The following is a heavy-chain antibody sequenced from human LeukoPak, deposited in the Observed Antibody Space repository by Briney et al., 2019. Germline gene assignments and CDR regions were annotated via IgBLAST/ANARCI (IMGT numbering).Heavy chain of an antibody. CDR3: ARGMEPLNLYYMDV. D-gene: IGHD1-26*01. Sequence: ASVKVSCKASGYTFTGYYMHWVRQAPGQGLEWMGWINPNSGGTNYAQKFQGRVTMTRDTSISTAYMGLNRLRSDDTAVYYCARGMEPLNLYYMDVWGKGTTVTVSS. J-gene: IGHJ6*03. V-gene: IGHV1-2*02. CDR1: GYTFTGYY. CDR2: INPNSGGT.